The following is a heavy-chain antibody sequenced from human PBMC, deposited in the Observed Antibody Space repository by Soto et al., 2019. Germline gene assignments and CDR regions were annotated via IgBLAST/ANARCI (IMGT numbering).Heavy chain of an antibody. CDR1: GYTSADFG. V-gene: IGHV1-18*04. CDR3: VRDQKYFRVNGNWFDS. CDR2: VSGNNGAS. J-gene: IGHJ5*01. Sequence: WASVKVSCKASGYTSADFGISWVRQAPGQGLEWMGWVSGNNGASNPAPKVQGRITMTLDTSTGVSYMALRSLRSDDTAIYYCVRDQKYFRVNGNWFDSWGQGTLVTSPQ. D-gene: IGHD2-2*01.